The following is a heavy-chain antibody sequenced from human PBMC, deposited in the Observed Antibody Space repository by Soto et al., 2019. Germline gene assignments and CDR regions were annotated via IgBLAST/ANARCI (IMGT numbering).Heavy chain of an antibody. CDR2: ISAYNGNT. D-gene: IGHD3-9*01. Sequence: GASVKVSCKASGYTFTSYGISWVRQAPGQGLEWMGWISAYNGNTNYAQKLQGRVTMTTDTSTSTAYMELRSLRSDDTAVYYCASGYHILTCYRPGHRLDYWGQGTLVTVSS. J-gene: IGHJ4*02. CDR3: ASGYHILTCYRPGHRLDY. V-gene: IGHV1-18*01. CDR1: GYTFTSYG.